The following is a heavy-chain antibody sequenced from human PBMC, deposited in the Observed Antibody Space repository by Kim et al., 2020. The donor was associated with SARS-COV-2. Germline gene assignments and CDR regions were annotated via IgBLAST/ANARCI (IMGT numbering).Heavy chain of an antibody. CDR2: IYYSGST. Sequence: SETLSLTCTVSGGSISSGGYYWSWIRQHPGKGLEWIGYIYYSGSTYYNPSLKSRVTISVDTSKNQFSLKLSSVTAADTAVYYCARGNLGTNYGMDVWGQGTTVTVSS. J-gene: IGHJ6*02. CDR3: ARGNLGTNYGMDV. CDR1: GGSISSGGYY. V-gene: IGHV4-31*03.